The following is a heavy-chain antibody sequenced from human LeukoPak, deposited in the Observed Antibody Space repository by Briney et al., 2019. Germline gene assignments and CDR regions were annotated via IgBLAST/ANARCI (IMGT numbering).Heavy chain of an antibody. CDR1: GGTFSSYA. CDR2: IIPIFGTA. CDR3: ARPSYDFWSGYYGLFDY. V-gene: IGHV1-69*13. Sequence: GASVKVSCKASGGTFSSYAISWVRQAPGQGLEWMGGIIPIFGTANYAQKFQGRVTITADESTSTAYMELSSLRSEDTAVYYCARPSYDFWSGYYGLFDYWGQGILVTVSS. D-gene: IGHD3-3*01. J-gene: IGHJ4*02.